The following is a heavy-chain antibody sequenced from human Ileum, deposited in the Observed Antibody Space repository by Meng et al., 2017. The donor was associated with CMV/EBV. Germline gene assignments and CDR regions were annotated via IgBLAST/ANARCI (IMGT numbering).Heavy chain of an antibody. CDR3: ARDTGTTGTGSLFDY. CDR1: GAATGIYT. J-gene: IGHJ4*02. D-gene: IGHD1-1*01. Sequence: QELGPGPVKSWETLSLTCTWSGAATGIYTWNRIRQPDGKGLKWIGLIHTTDSTNNNPSFKSRVTISVDTSKNQFSLKLTSMTAADTAVYYWARDTGTTGTGSLFDYWGQGILVTVSS. CDR2: IHTTDST. V-gene: IGHV4-4*07.